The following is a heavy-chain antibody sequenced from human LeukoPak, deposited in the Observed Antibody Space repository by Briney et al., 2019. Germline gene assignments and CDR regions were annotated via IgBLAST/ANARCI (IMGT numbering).Heavy chain of an antibody. D-gene: IGHD3-22*01. CDR3: AKFQANYYDSSGYGCFDY. CDR2: INSGGTVT. V-gene: IGHV3-74*01. Sequence: PGGSLRLSCAASGFTFSDFWMHWVRQAPGKGLVWVSRINSGGTVTNYADSVKGRLTISRDNAKNTLYLQMNSLRAEDTAVYYCAKFQANYYDSSGYGCFDYWGQGTLVTVSS. CDR1: GFTFSDFW. J-gene: IGHJ4*02.